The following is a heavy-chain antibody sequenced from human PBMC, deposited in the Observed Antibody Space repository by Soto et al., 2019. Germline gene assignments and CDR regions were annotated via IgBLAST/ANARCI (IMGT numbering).Heavy chain of an antibody. D-gene: IGHD4-17*01. V-gene: IGHV3-21*01. Sequence: PGGSLRLSCAASGFTFSSYSMNWVRQAPGKGLEWVSSISSSSSYIYYADSVKGRFTISRDNAKNSLYLQMNSLRAEDTAVCYCARDFFSSRDYGDYTPNDAFAIWGQGTMVTVSS. CDR2: ISSSSSYI. J-gene: IGHJ3*02. CDR3: ARDFFSSRDYGDYTPNDAFAI. CDR1: GFTFSSYS.